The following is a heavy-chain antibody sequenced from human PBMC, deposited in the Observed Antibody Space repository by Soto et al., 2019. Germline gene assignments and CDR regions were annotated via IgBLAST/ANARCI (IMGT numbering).Heavy chain of an antibody. Sequence: PSETLSLTCAVSGYSISSGYYWGWIRQPPGKGLEWIGSIYHSGSTYYNPSLKSRVTISVDTSKNQFSLKLSSVTAADTAVYYCAREAPGGYYDSSGYRDFDYWGQGTLVTVSS. CDR3: AREAPGGYYDSSGYRDFDY. J-gene: IGHJ4*02. CDR1: GYSISSGYY. CDR2: IYHSGST. D-gene: IGHD3-22*01. V-gene: IGHV4-38-2*02.